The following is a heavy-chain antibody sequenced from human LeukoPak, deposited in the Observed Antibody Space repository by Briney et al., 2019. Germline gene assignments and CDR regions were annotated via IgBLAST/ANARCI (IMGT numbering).Heavy chain of an antibody. CDR3: ARESQLKYGSGSSPDY. V-gene: IGHV3-30*04. CDR1: GFTFSSYA. CDR2: ISYDGSNK. D-gene: IGHD3-10*01. J-gene: IGHJ4*02. Sequence: PGGSLRLSCAASGFTFSSYAMHWVRQAPGKGLEWVAVISYDGSNKYYADSVKGRFTISRDNSKNTLYLQMKSLRAEDTAMYYCARESQLKYGSGSSPDYWGQGTLVTVSS.